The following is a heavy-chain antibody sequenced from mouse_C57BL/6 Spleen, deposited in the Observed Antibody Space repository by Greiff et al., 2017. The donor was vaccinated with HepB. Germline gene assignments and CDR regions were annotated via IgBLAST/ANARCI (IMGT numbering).Heavy chain of an antibody. Sequence: EVMLVESEGGLVQPGSSMKLSCTASGFTFSDYYMAWVRQVPEKGLEWVANINYDGSSTYYLDSLKSRFIISRDNEKNILYRQMSSLKSEDTATYYCARDPFMDYWGQGTSVTVSS. CDR2: INYDGSST. V-gene: IGHV5-16*01. CDR3: ARDPFMDY. J-gene: IGHJ4*01. CDR1: GFTFSDYY.